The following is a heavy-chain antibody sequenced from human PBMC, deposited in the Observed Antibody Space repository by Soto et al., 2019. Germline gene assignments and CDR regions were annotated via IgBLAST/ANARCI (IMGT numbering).Heavy chain of an antibody. CDR3: ARVYWSGYYVPRGYGEDERFDY. CDR1: GGSISSGGYY. V-gene: IGHV4-31*03. D-gene: IGHD3-3*01. J-gene: IGHJ4*02. CDR2: IYYSGST. Sequence: PSETLSLTCTVSGGSISSGGYYWSWIRQHPGKGLEWIGYIYYSGSTYYNPSLKSRVTISVDTSKNQFSLKLSSVTAADTAVYYCARVYWSGYYVPRGYGEDERFDYWGQGTLVTVSS.